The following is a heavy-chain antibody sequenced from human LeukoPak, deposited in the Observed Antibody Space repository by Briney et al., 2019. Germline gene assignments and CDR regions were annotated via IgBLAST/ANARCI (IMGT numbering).Heavy chain of an antibody. D-gene: IGHD2-15*01. CDR2: INTNTGNP. CDR1: GYTFTNYG. Sequence: ASVKVSCKASGYTFTNYGINGVRQAPGQGLEWMGWINTNTGNPTYAQGLTGRVVFSLDTSVSTAYLQLSSLKADDTAVYYCARDPPREGIVYRDYWGQGTLVTVSS. J-gene: IGHJ4*02. V-gene: IGHV7-4-1*02. CDR3: ARDPPREGIVYRDY.